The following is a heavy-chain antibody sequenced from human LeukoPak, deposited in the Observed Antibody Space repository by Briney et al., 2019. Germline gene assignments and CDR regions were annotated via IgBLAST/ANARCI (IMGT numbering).Heavy chain of an antibody. V-gene: IGHV3-21*01. J-gene: IGHJ6*02. CDR1: GFTFSSYS. CDR2: ISSSSSYI. D-gene: IGHD3-9*01. CDR3: ARTNILTGYSMDV. Sequence: PGGSLRLSCAASGFTFSSYSMNWVRQAPGKGLEWVSSISSSSSYIYYADSVKGRFTISRDNAKNSLYLQTNSLRAGDTAVYYCARTNILTGYSMDVWGQGTTVTVSS.